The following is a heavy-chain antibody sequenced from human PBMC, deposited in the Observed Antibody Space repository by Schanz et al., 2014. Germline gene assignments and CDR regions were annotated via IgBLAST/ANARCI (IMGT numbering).Heavy chain of an antibody. J-gene: IGHJ2*01. D-gene: IGHD5-12*01. CDR1: GGSIRSGTYY. V-gene: IGHV4-61*02. Sequence: QVQLQESGPGLVKPSQTLSLTCTVSGGSIRSGTYYWSWLRQPAGKGLEWIGRIYTSGSTNYNPSHKRRVTIARDTSKNQFSLTLTSLTAADTAVYYCARDTTWRRDLWGRGTLVTVSS. CDR3: ARDTTWRRDL. CDR2: IYTSGST.